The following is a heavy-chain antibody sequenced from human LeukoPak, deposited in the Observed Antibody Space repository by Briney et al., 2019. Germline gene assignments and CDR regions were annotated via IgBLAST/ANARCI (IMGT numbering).Heavy chain of an antibody. CDR1: GFTFSSYS. J-gene: IGHJ5*02. CDR3: ARDKRSVNWFDP. Sequence: GGSLRLSCAVSGFTFSSYSMNWVRQAPGKGLEWVSYISSSSGTIYYADSVKGRFTVSRDNAKNSLYLQMNSLRAEDTAVYYCARDKRSVNWFDPWGHGTLVTVS. CDR2: ISSSSGTI. D-gene: IGHD4-17*01. V-gene: IGHV3-48*01.